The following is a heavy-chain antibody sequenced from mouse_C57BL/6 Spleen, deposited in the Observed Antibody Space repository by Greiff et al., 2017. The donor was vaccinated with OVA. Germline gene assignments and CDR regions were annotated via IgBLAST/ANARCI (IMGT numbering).Heavy chain of an antibody. V-gene: IGHV1-64*01. CDR1: GYTFTSYW. CDR3: ARELLLRSYFYYAMDY. D-gene: IGHD1-1*01. Sequence: QVQLQQPGAELVKPGASVKLSCKASGYTFTSYWMHWVKQRPGQGLEWIGMIHPTSGSPNYNEKFKSKATLTVDKSSSTAYMQLSSLTSEDSAVYYCARELLLRSYFYYAMDYWGQGTSVTVSS. J-gene: IGHJ4*01. CDR2: IHPTSGSP.